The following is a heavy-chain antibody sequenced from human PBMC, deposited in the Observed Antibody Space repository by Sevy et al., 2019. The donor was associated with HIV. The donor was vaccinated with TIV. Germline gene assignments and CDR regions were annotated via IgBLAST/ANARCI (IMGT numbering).Heavy chain of an antibody. J-gene: IGHJ6*02. Sequence: GGSLRLSCAASGFTFSSYSMYWVRQAPGKGLEWVSSISSSSSYIYYADSVKGRFTISRDNAKNSLYLKMNSLRAEDTAVYYCARAGRSSYCSSTSCQYGMDVWGQRTTVTVSS. D-gene: IGHD2-2*01. CDR3: ARAGRSSYCSSTSCQYGMDV. V-gene: IGHV3-21*01. CDR1: GFTFSSYS. CDR2: ISSSSSYI.